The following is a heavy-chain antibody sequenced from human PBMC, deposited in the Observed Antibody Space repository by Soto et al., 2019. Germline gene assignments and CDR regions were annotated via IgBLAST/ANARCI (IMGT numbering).Heavy chain of an antibody. CDR3: AGGNFRY. Sequence: ASVQASCKASGYNFNTFDIYWVRQATGHGLEWMGWMNPNSGNTGYAQELRGRVTMTRNTSNATAYMELTSLTSDDTGVYYCAGGNFRYWGQGTLVTVSS. V-gene: IGHV1-8*02. J-gene: IGHJ4*02. CDR2: MNPNSGNT. CDR1: GYNFNTFD.